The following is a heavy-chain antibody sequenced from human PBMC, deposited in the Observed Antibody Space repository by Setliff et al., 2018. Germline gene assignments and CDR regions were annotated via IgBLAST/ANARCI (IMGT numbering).Heavy chain of an antibody. V-gene: IGHV3-7*01. J-gene: IGHJ4*02. D-gene: IGHD3-10*01. CDR2: INQDGSGK. CDR3: FGAGTCSY. Sequence: PGGSQRLSCAASGFTFSSFWMAWVRQSPGRGLEWVANINQDGSGKYYVDSVKGRFTISRDNAKNSLSLQMNSLRTEDTAVYYCFGAGTCSYWGQGTLVTVSS. CDR1: GFTFSSFW.